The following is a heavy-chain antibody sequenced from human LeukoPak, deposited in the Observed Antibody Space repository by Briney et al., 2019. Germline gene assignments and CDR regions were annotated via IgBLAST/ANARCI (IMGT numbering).Heavy chain of an antibody. CDR3: ARAHRYSSLFVH. CDR2: MYSGDST. V-gene: IGHV3-53*01. Sequence: GGSLRLSCEAAGVTARSTYMSWVRQAPGKGLEWVSVMYSGDSTYYDDSVKGRFTISRDNSENTLDLQMNSLRDEDTGVYYCARAHRYSSLFVHWGQGTLVTVSS. D-gene: IGHD5-18*01. CDR1: GVTARSTY. J-gene: IGHJ4*02.